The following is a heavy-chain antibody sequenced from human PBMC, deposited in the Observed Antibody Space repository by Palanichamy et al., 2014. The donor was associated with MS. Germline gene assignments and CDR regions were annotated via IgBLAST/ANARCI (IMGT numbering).Heavy chain of an antibody. CDR1: GFTFSSYS. CDR2: ISSSSSYI. Sequence: SGFTFSSYSMNWVRQAPGKGLEWVSSISSSSSYIYYADSMKGRFTISRDNAKNSLYLQMNSLRAEDTAVYYCARELNGGSYSQRGAWGQGTLVTVSS. CDR3: ARELNGGSYSQRGA. D-gene: IGHD1-26*01. V-gene: IGHV3-21*01. J-gene: IGHJ4*02.